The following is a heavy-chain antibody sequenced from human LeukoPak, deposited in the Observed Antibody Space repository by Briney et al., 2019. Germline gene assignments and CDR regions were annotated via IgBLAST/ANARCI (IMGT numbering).Heavy chain of an antibody. CDR3: AREIWQQLVNWFDP. J-gene: IGHJ5*02. CDR1: GFTFSSYR. Sequence: KPGGSLRLSCAASGFTFSSYRMNWVRQAPGKGLEWVSSISSSSYIYYADSVKGRFTISRENAKNSLYLQMNSLRAEDTAVYYCAREIWQQLVNWFDPWGQGTLVTVSS. V-gene: IGHV3-21*01. D-gene: IGHD6-13*01. CDR2: ISSSSYI.